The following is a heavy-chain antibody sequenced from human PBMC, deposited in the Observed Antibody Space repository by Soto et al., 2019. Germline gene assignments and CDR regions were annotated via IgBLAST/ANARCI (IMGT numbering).Heavy chain of an antibody. D-gene: IGHD6-13*01. CDR3: VRRHVSATGIDWFGP. CDR1: GYTFTSYG. V-gene: IGHV1-3*01. Sequence: GASVKVSCKASGYTFTSYGIHWVRQAPGQRLEWMGWINAANGDTKYSPKFQGRVTITRDTSASTAYMELSSLRSEDTAVYYCVRRHVSATGIDWFGPWGQGTLVTVAS. CDR2: INAANGDT. J-gene: IGHJ5*02.